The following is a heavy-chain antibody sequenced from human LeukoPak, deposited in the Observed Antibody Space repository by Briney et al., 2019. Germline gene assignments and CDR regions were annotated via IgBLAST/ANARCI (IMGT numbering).Heavy chain of an antibody. CDR3: ARDRGVQGRSWYWWKY. CDR2: ISSFNGNT. D-gene: IGHD6-13*01. Sequence: ASVKVSCKASGYTFTSYAISWVRQAPGQGLEWMGWISSFNGNTNYAQKFQGRVTMTTDTATSTAYMELRSLRSDDTAVYYCARDRGVQGRSWYWWKYWGQGTLVTVSS. J-gene: IGHJ4*02. CDR1: GYTFTSYA. V-gene: IGHV1-18*01.